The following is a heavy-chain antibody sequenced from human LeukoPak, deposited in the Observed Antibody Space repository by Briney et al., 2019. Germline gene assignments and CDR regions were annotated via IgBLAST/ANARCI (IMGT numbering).Heavy chain of an antibody. J-gene: IGHJ3*02. D-gene: IGHD7-27*01. CDR1: GGSISCYY. CDR3: ARERLGANDAFDI. CDR2: IYYSGST. Sequence: PSETLSLTCTVSGGSISCYYWSWIRQPPGKGLEWIGYIYYSGSTNYNPSLKSRVTISVDTSKNQFSLKLSSVTAADTAVYYCARERLGANDAFDIWGQGTMVAVFS. V-gene: IGHV4-59*01.